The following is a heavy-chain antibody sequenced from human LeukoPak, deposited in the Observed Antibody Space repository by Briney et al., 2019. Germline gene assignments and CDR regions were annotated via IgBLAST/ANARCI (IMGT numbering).Heavy chain of an antibody. CDR1: GYSFTSYW. Sequence: GESLKISCKGSGYSFTSYWIGWVRQMPGKGLEWMGIIYPGDSDTRYSPSFQGQVTISADKSISAAYLQWSSLKASDTAMYYCARHVGLDSYGSSNWFDPWGQGTLVTVSS. D-gene: IGHD5-18*01. CDR2: IYPGDSDT. J-gene: IGHJ5*02. CDR3: ARHVGLDSYGSSNWFDP. V-gene: IGHV5-51*01.